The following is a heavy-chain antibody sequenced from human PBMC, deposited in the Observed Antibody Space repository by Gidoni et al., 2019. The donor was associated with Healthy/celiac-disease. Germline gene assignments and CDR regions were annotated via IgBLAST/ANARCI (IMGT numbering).Heavy chain of an antibody. CDR1: GGTFSSYT. J-gene: IGHJ5*02. V-gene: IGHV1-69*02. CDR3: ARMYTTGPGWFDP. D-gene: IGHD4-17*01. Sequence: QVQLVQSGAEVKKPGSSVKVSCKAYGGTFSSYTISWVRQAPGQGLGWMGRIIPILGIANYAQKFQGIVTITADKSTSTAYMELSSLRSEDTAVYYCARMYTTGPGWFDPWGQGTLVTVSS. CDR2: IIPILGIA.